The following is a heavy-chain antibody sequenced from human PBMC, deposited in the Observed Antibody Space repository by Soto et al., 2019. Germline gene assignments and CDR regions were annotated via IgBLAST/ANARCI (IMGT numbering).Heavy chain of an antibody. CDR3: ATPPSVAPYYYYGMDV. CDR1: GYTFTSYD. J-gene: IGHJ6*02. CDR2: MNLNSGNT. Sequence: ASVKVSCKASGYTFTSYDINWVRQATGQGLEWMGWMNLNSGNTGYAQKFQDRVTMTRNTSISTAYMELSSLRSEDTAVYYCATPPSVAPYYYYGMDVWGQGTTVTVSS. V-gene: IGHV1-8*01.